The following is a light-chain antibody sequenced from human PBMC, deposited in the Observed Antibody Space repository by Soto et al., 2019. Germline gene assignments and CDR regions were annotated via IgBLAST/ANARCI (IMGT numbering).Light chain of an antibody. J-gene: IGLJ2*01. CDR2: VNPDGSH. Sequence: QLVLTQSPSASASLGASVKLTCTLSSGHSSYAIAWHQQQPEKGPRYLMKVNPDGSHSKGDGIPDRFSGSSSGAERYLTISSLQSEDEADYYCQTWGTGIVVFGGGTKLTVL. V-gene: IGLV4-69*01. CDR1: SGHSSYA. CDR3: QTWGTGIVV.